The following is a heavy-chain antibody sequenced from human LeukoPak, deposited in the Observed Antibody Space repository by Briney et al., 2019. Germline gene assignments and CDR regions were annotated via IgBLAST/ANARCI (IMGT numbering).Heavy chain of an antibody. CDR1: GFTFSSHN. Sequence: GGSLRLSCVASGFTFSSHNMNWVRQAPGKGLEWVSYISSSYNTIYYRDSVQGRFIISRDNAKNSLSLQMNSLRAEDSGNCARATSDTSGYPVSDFWGQGTLVTVSS. J-gene: IGHJ4*02. CDR2: ISSSYNTI. CDR3: ATSDTSGYPVSDF. V-gene: IGHV3-48*03. D-gene: IGHD3-22*01.